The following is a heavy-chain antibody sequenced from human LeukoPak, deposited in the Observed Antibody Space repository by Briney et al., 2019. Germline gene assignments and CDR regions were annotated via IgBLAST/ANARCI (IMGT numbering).Heavy chain of an antibody. D-gene: IGHD2-2*01. CDR3: AREPPFRSPIVVVPAASPYYYYGMDV. CDR1: GYTFTSYY. J-gene: IGHJ6*02. CDR2: INPSGGST. V-gene: IGHV1-46*01. Sequence: ASVKVSCKASGYTFTSYYMHWVRQAPGQGLEWMGIINPSGGSTSYAQKFQGRVTMTRDTSTSTVYMELSSLRSEDTAVYYCAREPPFRSPIVVVPAASPYYYYGMDVWGQGTTVTVSS.